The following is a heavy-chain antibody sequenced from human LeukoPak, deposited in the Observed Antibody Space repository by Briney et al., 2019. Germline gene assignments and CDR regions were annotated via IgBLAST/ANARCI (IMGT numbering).Heavy chain of an antibody. CDR3: ARDGYNCLDY. D-gene: IGHD5-24*01. V-gene: IGHV3-53*01. CDR2: IYSGGST. CDR1: GFTVSSNY. J-gene: IGHJ4*02. Sequence: GGSLRLSCAASGFTVSSNYMSWVRQAPGKGLEWVSVIYSGGSTYYADSVKGRFTISRDNAKNSLYLQMNSLRAEDTAVYYCARDGYNCLDYWGQGTLVTVSS.